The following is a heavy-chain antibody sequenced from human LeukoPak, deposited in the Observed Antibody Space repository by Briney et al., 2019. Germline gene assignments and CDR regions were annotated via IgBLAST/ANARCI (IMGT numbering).Heavy chain of an antibody. CDR3: ADFGSGSYIFDY. Sequence: GGSLRLSCAASGFTIKTYAMSWVRQAPGRGLQWVSGVRGSADTGNYADSVKGRFTISRDSTKNTLYLQMNSLRGEDTAQYYCADFGSGSYIFDYWGQGSLVTVSS. CDR2: VRGSADTG. CDR1: GFTIKTYA. J-gene: IGHJ4*02. D-gene: IGHD3-10*01. V-gene: IGHV3-23*01.